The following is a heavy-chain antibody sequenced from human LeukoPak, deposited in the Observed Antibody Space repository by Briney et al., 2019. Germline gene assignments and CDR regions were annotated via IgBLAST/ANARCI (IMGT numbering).Heavy chain of an antibody. J-gene: IGHJ5*01. CDR1: GLTFSSYA. CDR2: ISGSGIST. Sequence: GRSLRLSCAASGLTFSSYAMSWVRQAPGKGLEWVSGISGSGISTLYADSVQGRFIISRDNSNNTLYLEMNNRRAEDTAVYYCAKDRLKGIAAAGTGWFDSWGQGALVTVSS. CDR3: AKDRLKGIAAAGTGWFDS. V-gene: IGHV3-23*01. D-gene: IGHD6-13*01.